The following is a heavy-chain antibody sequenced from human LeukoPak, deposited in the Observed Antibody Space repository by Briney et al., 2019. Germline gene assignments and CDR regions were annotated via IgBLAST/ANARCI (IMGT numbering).Heavy chain of an antibody. Sequence: SETLSLTCTVSGGSISSYYWSWIRQPPGKGLEWIGYIYYSGSTNYNPSLKSRVTISVDTSKNQFSLKLSSVTAADTAVYYCAREYSGSYTDAFDIWGQGTMVAVSS. V-gene: IGHV4-59*01. D-gene: IGHD1-26*01. CDR1: GGSISSYY. CDR2: IYYSGST. J-gene: IGHJ3*02. CDR3: AREYSGSYTDAFDI.